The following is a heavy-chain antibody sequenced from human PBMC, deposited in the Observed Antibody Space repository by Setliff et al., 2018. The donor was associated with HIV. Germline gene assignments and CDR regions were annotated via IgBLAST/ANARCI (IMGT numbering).Heavy chain of an antibody. CDR1: GYSVTSDYY. CDR3: ARHFTWPREGGVFGY. Sequence: SETLSLTCVVSGYSVTSDYYWGWIRQSPGKGLEWIGSVYYSGSTYHDPSLKSRITISIDTSKNHFSLKLSSVTAADTAVYYCARHFTWPREGGVFGYWGQGTLVTVSS. CDR2: VYYSGST. J-gene: IGHJ4*02. D-gene: IGHD3-16*01. V-gene: IGHV4-38-2*01.